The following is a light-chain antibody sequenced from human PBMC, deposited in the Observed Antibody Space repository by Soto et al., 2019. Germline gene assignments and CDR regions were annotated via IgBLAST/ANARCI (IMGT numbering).Light chain of an antibody. CDR1: SSDVGGYNY. CDR2: VVS. Sequence: QSVLTQPASVSGSPGQSITISCTGTSSDVGGYNYVSWYQQHPGKAPKLMIYVVSNRPSGVSNRFSGSKSGNTASLTISGLQAEDEADYYCSSYTSSSTLNDVFGTGTKVTVL. J-gene: IGLJ1*01. V-gene: IGLV2-14*01. CDR3: SSYTSSSTLNDV.